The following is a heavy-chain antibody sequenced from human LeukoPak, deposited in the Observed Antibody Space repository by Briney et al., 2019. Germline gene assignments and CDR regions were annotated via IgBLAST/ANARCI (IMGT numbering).Heavy chain of an antibody. V-gene: IGHV3-23*01. J-gene: IGHJ5*02. D-gene: IGHD2-15*01. Sequence: QPGGSLRLSCAASGHRFSDYAWGWLRQAPGKGLEGVSGMSGSGGTYYADSVRGRFTISRDISKDTLHLQMDSLRADDTAVYYCAKGYLCYSGLSSWFDPWGQGTLVIVSS. CDR3: AKGYLCYSGLSSWFDP. CDR2: MSGSGGT. CDR1: GHRFSDYA.